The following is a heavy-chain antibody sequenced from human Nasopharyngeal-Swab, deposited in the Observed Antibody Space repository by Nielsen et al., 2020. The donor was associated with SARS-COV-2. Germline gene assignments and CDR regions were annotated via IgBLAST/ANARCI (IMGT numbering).Heavy chain of an antibody. D-gene: IGHD3-3*01. V-gene: IGHV4-38-2*01. CDR2: NYHRGST. Sequence: SETLSLTCAVSGYSISSGYYWGWIRQPPGKGLEGIGRNYHRGSTYYNPSLKSRVTISVDTSKNQFSLKLRSVTAADTAVYYCARRYGDFWSGHYFDYWGQGTLVTVSS. CDR3: ARRYGDFWSGHYFDY. CDR1: GYSISSGYY. J-gene: IGHJ4*02.